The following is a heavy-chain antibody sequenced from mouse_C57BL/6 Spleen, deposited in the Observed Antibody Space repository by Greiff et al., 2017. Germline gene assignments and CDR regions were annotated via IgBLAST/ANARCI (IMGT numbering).Heavy chain of an antibody. CDR1: GYTFTSYW. CDR2: INPSSGYT. CDR3: ARSGDGHYYAMDY. V-gene: IGHV1-7*01. J-gene: IGHJ4*01. D-gene: IGHD2-3*01. Sequence: QVQLQQSGAELAKPGASVKLSCKASGYTFTSYWMHWVKQRPGQGLEWIGYINPSSGYTKYNQKFKGKATLTADKSSSTAYMQLSSLTYEDSAVYYCARSGDGHYYAMDYWGQGTSVTVSS.